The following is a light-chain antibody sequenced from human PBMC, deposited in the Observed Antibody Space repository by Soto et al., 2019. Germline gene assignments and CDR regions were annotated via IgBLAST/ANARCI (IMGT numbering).Light chain of an antibody. CDR3: QQRGDWPPIT. CDR1: QSVSRN. CDR2: NAS. V-gene: IGKV3-11*01. J-gene: IGKJ5*01. Sequence: EIVMTQSPATLSVSPGERATLSCRASQSVSRNLAWFQQKPGQPPRLLIYNASNRTTGIPARFSGSGSGTDFTLSISSLEPEDFAVYYCQQRGDWPPITFGQGTRLEIK.